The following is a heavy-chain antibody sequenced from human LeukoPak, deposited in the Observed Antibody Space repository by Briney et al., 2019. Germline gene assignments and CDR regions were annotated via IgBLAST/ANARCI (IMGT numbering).Heavy chain of an antibody. CDR2: MHPGESEI. Sequence: GESLKISCKASGYSFTNYWIAWMRQKPGKGLEWMGIMHPGESEINYSPSFEGQVTISADTSISTAYLEWYSLKASDSAIYYCAKTIASLGSGARYFDPWGQGTMITVSS. J-gene: IGHJ5*02. D-gene: IGHD5/OR15-5a*01. V-gene: IGHV5-51*01. CDR3: AKTIASLGSGARYFDP. CDR1: GYSFTNYW.